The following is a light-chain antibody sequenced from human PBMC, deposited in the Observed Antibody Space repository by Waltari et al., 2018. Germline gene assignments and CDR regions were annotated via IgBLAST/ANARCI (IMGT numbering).Light chain of an antibody. CDR2: EVS. V-gene: IGLV2-14*01. Sequence: QSALTQPASVSGSPGQSITISCTGTSSDVAAYNYVSWYQQHPGKAPKLMIYEVSNRPSGVSNRFSGSKSGNTASLTISGLQAEDEADYYCSSYTTRNTLVFGGGTKLTVL. CDR1: SSDVAAYNY. CDR3: SSYTTRNTLV. J-gene: IGLJ2*01.